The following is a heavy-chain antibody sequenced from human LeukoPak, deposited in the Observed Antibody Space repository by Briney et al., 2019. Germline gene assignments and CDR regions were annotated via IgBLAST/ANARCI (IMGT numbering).Heavy chain of an antibody. V-gene: IGHV4-59*04. D-gene: IGHD2-21*02. Sequence: SETLSLTCTVSGGSITSYYWSWIRQPPGKGLEWIGYMYYSGNSYYNPSLKSRVTISVDTSKNQFSLKLSSVTAADTAVYYCAWCGGDCYTDAFDIWGQGTMVTVSS. CDR2: MYYSGNS. J-gene: IGHJ3*02. CDR1: GGSITSYY. CDR3: AWCGGDCYTDAFDI.